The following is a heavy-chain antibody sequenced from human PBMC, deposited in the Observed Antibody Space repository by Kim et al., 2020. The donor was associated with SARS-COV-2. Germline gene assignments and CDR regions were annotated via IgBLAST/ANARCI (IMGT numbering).Heavy chain of an antibody. CDR1: GFTFSSYG. J-gene: IGHJ4*02. D-gene: IGHD3-3*01. CDR3: AKDLRKDYDFWSGYYADY. CDR2: ISYDGSNK. V-gene: IGHV3-30*18. Sequence: GGSLRLSCAASGFTFSSYGMHWVRQAPGKGLEWVAVISYDGSNKYYADSVKRRFTISRDNSKNTLYLQMNSLRAEDTAVYYCAKDLRKDYDFWSGYYADYWGQGTLVTVSS.